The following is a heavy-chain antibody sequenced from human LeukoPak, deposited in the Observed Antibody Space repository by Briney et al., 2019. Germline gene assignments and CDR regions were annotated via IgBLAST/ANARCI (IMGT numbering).Heavy chain of an antibody. V-gene: IGHV3-30-3*01. Sequence: PGGSLRLSCAASGFPFSNYAMHWVRQAPGKGLEWVAVISYDGSNKYYADSVKGRFTISRDNSKNTLYLQMNSLRVEDTAVYYCARDFGTTVFNWLDPWGQGTLVTVSS. CDR1: GFPFSNYA. D-gene: IGHD1-1*01. CDR2: ISYDGSNK. J-gene: IGHJ5*02. CDR3: ARDFGTTVFNWLDP.